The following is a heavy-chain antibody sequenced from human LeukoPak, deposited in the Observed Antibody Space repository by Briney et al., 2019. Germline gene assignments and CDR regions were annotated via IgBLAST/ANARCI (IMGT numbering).Heavy chain of an antibody. CDR2: ISSSSSYI. J-gene: IGHJ4*02. D-gene: IGHD3-10*01. Sequence: PGGSLRLPCAASGFTFSSFWMNWVRQAPGKGLEWVSSISSSSSYIYYADSVKGRFTISRDNAKNSLYLQMNSLRAEDTAVYYCAREGIFDYWGQGTLVTVSS. CDR3: AREGIFDY. V-gene: IGHV3-21*01. CDR1: GFTFSSFW.